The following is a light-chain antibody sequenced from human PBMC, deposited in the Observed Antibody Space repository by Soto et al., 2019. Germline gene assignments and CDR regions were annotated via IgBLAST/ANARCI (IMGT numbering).Light chain of an antibody. J-gene: IGLJ3*02. Sequence: QLVLTQPPSVSGAPGQRVTISCTGSSSNIGAGYDVHWYQQLRGTAPKLLIYRNSNRPSGVPDRVSGSKSGTSASLAITGLQAEDEADYYCQSYDSSLSGSVFGGGTKLTVL. CDR1: SSNIGAGYD. CDR3: QSYDSSLSGSV. CDR2: RNS. V-gene: IGLV1-40*01.